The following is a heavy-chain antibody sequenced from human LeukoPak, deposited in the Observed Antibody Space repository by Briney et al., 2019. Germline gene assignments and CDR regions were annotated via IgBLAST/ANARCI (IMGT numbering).Heavy chain of an antibody. J-gene: IGHJ3*02. CDR2: ISGSGGST. D-gene: IGHD5-18*01. V-gene: IGHV3-23*01. Sequence: GGSLRLSCAASGFTFSSYAMSWVRQAPGKGLEWVSAISGSGGSTYYADSVKGRFTISRDNAKNSLYLQMNSLRAEDTAVYYCARDRYSYGGDDTVNIWGQGTMVTVSS. CDR3: ARDRYSYGGDDTVNI. CDR1: GFTFSSYA.